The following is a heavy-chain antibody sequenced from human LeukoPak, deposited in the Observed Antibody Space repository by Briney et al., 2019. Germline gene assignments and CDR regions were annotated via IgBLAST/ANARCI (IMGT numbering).Heavy chain of an antibody. J-gene: IGHJ4*02. CDR2: ISGSGGST. Sequence: PGGSLRLSCAASGFTFSSYAMSWVSQAPGKGLEWVSAISGSGGSTYYADSVKGRFTISRYNSKNTLYLQMNSLRAEDTAVYYCAKDRPYYYDSRTSLGGRSFDYCGQRTMVTVSS. D-gene: IGHD3-22*01. V-gene: IGHV3-23*01. CDR3: AKDRPYYYDSRTSLGGRSFDY. CDR1: GFTFSSYA.